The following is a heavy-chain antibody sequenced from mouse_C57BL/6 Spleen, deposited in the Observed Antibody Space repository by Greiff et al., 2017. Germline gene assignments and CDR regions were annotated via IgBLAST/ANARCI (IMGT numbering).Heavy chain of an antibody. Sequence: EVKLQESGAELVRPGASVKLSCTASGFNIKDDYMHWVKQRPEQGLEWIGWIDPANGDTEYASKFQGKATITADTSSNTAYLQLSSLTSEDTAVYYCTTGYYGSSRYFDYWGQGTTLTVSS. V-gene: IGHV14-4*01. CDR2: IDPANGDT. CDR1: GFNIKDDY. D-gene: IGHD1-1*01. CDR3: TTGYYGSSRYFDY. J-gene: IGHJ2*01.